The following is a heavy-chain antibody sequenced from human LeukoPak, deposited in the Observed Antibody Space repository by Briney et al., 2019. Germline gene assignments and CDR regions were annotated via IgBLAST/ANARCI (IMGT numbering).Heavy chain of an antibody. CDR3: TTDSNNYYDILTGYYPLDY. CDR1: GFTFSNAW. V-gene: IGHV3-15*01. Sequence: PGGSLRLSCAASGFTFSNAWTSWVRQAPGKGLEWVGRIKSKTDGGTTDYAAPVKGRFTISRDDSKNTLYLQMNSLKTEDTAVYYCTTDSNNYYDILTGYYPLDYWGQGTLVTVSS. D-gene: IGHD3-9*01. CDR2: IKSKTDGGTT. J-gene: IGHJ4*02.